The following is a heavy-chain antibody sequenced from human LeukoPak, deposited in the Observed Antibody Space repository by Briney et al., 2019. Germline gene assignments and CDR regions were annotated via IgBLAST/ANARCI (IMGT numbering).Heavy chain of an antibody. CDR3: ARGYSSSWDNWFDP. J-gene: IGHJ5*02. CDR1: GGSISSYY. D-gene: IGHD6-13*01. CDR2: IYYSGST. Sequence: PSETLSLTCTVSGGSISSYYWSWIRQPPGKGLEWIGYIYYSGSTNYNPFLKSRVTISVDTSKNQFSLKLSSVTAADTAVYYCARGYSSSWDNWFDPWGQGTLVTVSS. V-gene: IGHV4-59*01.